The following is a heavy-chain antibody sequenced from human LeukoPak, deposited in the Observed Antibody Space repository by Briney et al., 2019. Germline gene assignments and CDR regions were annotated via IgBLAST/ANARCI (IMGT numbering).Heavy chain of an antibody. CDR3: ASQGFITMVRGVTRLDY. CDR2: ISSSSSYI. J-gene: IGHJ4*02. V-gene: IGHV3-21*01. Sequence: GGSLRLSCAASGFTFSSYSMNWVRQAPGKGLEWVSSISSSSSYIYYADSVKGRFTISRDNAKNSLYLQMNSLRAEDTAVYYCASQGFITMVRGVTRLDYWGQGTLVTVSS. CDR1: GFTFSSYS. D-gene: IGHD3-10*01.